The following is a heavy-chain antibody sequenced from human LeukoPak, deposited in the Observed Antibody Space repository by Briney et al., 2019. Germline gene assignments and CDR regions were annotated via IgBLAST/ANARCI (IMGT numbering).Heavy chain of an antibody. Sequence: PGGSLRLSCAASGFTFSSYAMSWVRQAPGKGLEWVSAISGSGGSTYYADSVKGRFTISRDNSKNTLYLQMNSLRAEDTAVYYCASYKRGYSGYDLPYWGQGTLVTVSS. D-gene: IGHD5-12*01. CDR3: ASYKRGYSGYDLPY. CDR2: ISGSGGST. J-gene: IGHJ4*02. V-gene: IGHV3-23*01. CDR1: GFTFSSYA.